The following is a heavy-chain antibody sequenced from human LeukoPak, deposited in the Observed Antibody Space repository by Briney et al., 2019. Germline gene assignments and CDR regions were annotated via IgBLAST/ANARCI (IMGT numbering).Heavy chain of an antibody. CDR1: GFTLSSFA. CDR3: VKSAINYGANWFDP. J-gene: IGHJ5*02. CDR2: ISSNGEST. Sequence: PGGSPRLSCSASGFTLSSFAMHWVRQAPGKGLDYISSISSNGESTYYADSVKGRFTISRDNSKNTLYLQMSSLRTEDTAVYWCVKSAINYGANWFDPWGQGTLVTVSS. D-gene: IGHD4/OR15-4a*01. V-gene: IGHV3-64D*09.